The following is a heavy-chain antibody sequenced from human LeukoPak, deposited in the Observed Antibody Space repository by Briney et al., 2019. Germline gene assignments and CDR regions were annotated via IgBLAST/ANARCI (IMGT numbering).Heavy chain of an antibody. CDR2: INHSGST. CDR1: GGSFSGYY. J-gene: IGHJ4*02. V-gene: IGHV4-34*01. CDR3: AREGRVTQLPCY. D-gene: IGHD2-2*01. Sequence: SETLSLTCAVYGGSFSGYYWSWIRQPPGKGLEWIGEINHSGSTNYNPSLKSRVTISVDTSKNQFSLKLSSVTAADTAVYYCAREGRVTQLPCYWGQGTLVTVSS.